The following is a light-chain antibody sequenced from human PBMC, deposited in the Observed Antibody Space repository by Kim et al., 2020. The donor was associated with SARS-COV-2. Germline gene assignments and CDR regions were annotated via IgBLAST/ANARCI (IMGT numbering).Light chain of an antibody. J-gene: IGKJ1*01. CDR2: GAS. CDR1: QSVSSN. V-gene: IGKV3-15*01. CDR3: QQYNNWPPWT. Sequence: SPGERASLSCRASQSVSSNLAWYQQKPGQAPRLLIYGASTRATGIPARFSGSGSGTEFTLTISSLQSEDFAVYYCQQYNNWPPWTFGQGTKVEIK.